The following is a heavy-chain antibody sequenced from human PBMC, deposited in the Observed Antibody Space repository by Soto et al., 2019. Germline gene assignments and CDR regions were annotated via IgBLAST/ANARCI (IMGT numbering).Heavy chain of an antibody. V-gene: IGHV4-28*01. D-gene: IGHD3-16*01. CDR2: IYYSGST. CDR3: ARNWGSFRPPDY. Sequence: SETLYLTCAVSGYSISSSNCWGWIRQPPGKGLEWIGYIYYSGSTYYNPSLKSRVTMSVDTSKNQFSLKLSSVTAVDTAVYYCARNWGSFRPPDYWGQGTLVTVST. CDR1: GYSISSSNC. J-gene: IGHJ4*02.